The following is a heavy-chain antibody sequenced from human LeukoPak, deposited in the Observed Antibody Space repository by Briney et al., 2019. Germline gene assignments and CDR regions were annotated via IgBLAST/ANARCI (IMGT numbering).Heavy chain of an antibody. CDR1: GYTFTSYG. D-gene: IGHD6-19*01. V-gene: IGHV1-3*03. Sequence: ASVKVSCKASGYTFTSYGISWVRQAPGQGLEWMGWINAGNGNTKYSQEFQGRVTITRDTSESTAYMELSSMRSEDMAVYYCARAPYSSGWYKRGEFDYWGQGTLVTVSS. CDR3: ARAPYSSGWYKRGEFDY. CDR2: INAGNGNT. J-gene: IGHJ4*02.